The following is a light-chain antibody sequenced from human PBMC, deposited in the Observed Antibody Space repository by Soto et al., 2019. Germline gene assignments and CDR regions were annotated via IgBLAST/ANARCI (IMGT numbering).Light chain of an antibody. CDR1: SSDVGGYQY. V-gene: IGLV2-8*01. CDR2: AVN. CDR3: SSYAGSNNYV. Sequence: QSVLTQPPSASGSPGQSVTISCTGTSSDVGGYQYVSWYQQYPGKAPKLMIYAVNKRPSGVPDRFSGSRSGNTASLTVSGLQAEDEADYYCSSYAGSNNYVFGTGTKSPS. J-gene: IGLJ1*01.